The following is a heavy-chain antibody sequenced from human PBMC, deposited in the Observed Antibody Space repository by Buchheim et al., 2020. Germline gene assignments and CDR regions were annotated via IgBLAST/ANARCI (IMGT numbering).Heavy chain of an antibody. J-gene: IGHJ5*02. CDR1: TFTVSSTY. CDR3: ARGRPFDT. CDR2: IYSGGTT. V-gene: IGHV3-66*02. Sequence: EVQLVESGGGLVQPGGSLRLSCATSTFTVSSTYMSWVRQAPGKGLEWVSVIYSGGTTYYADSVKGRFTISRANLKNTLYLQMNSLRVEDTAVYFCARGRPFDTWGQGTL.